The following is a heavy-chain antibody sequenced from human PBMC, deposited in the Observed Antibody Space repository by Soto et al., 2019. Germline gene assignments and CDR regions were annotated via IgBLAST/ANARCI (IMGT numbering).Heavy chain of an antibody. D-gene: IGHD2-15*01. J-gene: IGHJ3*02. CDR3: ARDRYCSGGSCYSSLGSRAFDI. CDR1: GYTFTSYG. CDR2: ISAYNGNT. V-gene: IGHV1-18*01. Sequence: GASVKVSCKASGYTFTSYGISWVRQAPGQGLEWMGWISAYNGNTNYAQKLQGRVTMTTDTSTSTAYMELRSLRSDDTAVYYCARDRYCSGGSCYSSLGSRAFDIWGQGTMVTVSS.